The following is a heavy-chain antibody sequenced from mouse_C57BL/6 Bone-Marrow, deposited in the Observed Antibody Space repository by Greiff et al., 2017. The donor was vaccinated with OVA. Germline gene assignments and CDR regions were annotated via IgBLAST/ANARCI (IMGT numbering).Heavy chain of an antibody. CDR3: WSYDGYYVFDY. J-gene: IGHJ2*01. CDR1: GFTFSNYW. D-gene: IGHD2-3*01. Sequence: EVKLEESGGGLVQPGGSMKLSCVASGFTFSNYWMTWVRQSPEKGLEWVAQIRLKSDNYATHYAESVKGRFTISRDDSKSSVYLQMNNLRAEDTGIYYCWSYDGYYVFDYWGQGTTLTVSS. V-gene: IGHV6-3*01. CDR2: IRLKSDNYAT.